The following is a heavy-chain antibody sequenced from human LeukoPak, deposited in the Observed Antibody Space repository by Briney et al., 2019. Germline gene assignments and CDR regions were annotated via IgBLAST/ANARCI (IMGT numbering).Heavy chain of an antibody. V-gene: IGHV3-7*01. CDR3: ARAKVQGYYDSSGYSDY. Sequence: PGGSLRLSCAASGFTFSSYWMSWVRQAPGKGLEWVANIKQDGSEKYYVDSVKGRFTISRDNAKNSLYLQMNSLRAEDTAVYYCARAKVQGYYDSSGYSDYWGQGTLVTASS. CDR1: GFTFSSYW. J-gene: IGHJ4*02. D-gene: IGHD3-22*01. CDR2: IKQDGSEK.